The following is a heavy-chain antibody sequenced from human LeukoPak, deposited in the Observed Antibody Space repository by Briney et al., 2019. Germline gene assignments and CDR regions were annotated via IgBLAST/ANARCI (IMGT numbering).Heavy chain of an antibody. V-gene: IGHV3-48*01. CDR2: MSSSNITI. J-gene: IGHJ6*03. CDR3: ARGKYGLVFGLYYYNMDV. D-gene: IGHD6-19*01. CDR1: GFTFSSYC. Sequence: GSLRLSCAASGFTFSSYCMNWVRQAPGKGLEWVSYMSSSNITIYYADSVKGRFTISRDNARNSLYLQMNSLRAEDTAVYYCARGKYGLVFGLYYYNMDVWGKGTTVTVSS.